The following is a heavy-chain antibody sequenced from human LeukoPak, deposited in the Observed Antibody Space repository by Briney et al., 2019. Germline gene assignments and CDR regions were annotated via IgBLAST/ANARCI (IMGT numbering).Heavy chain of an antibody. V-gene: IGHV4-34*01. CDR1: GGSFSGYY. Sequence: SETLSLTCAVYGGSFSGYYWSWIRQPPGKGLEWIGEINHSGSTNYNPSLKSRVTISVDTSKNQFSLKLSSVTAADTAVYYCATLTGGDDAFDIWGQGTMVTVSS. CDR2: INHSGST. CDR3: ATLTGGDDAFDI. D-gene: IGHD4-23*01. J-gene: IGHJ3*02.